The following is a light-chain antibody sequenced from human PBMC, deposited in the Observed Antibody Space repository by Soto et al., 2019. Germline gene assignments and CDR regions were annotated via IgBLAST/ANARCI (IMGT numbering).Light chain of an antibody. CDR1: QSVSSN. CDR2: GAS. CDR3: QQYNNWPPIT. V-gene: IGKV3-15*01. J-gene: IGKJ5*01. Sequence: EIVMTQSPAALSASSGARATLSCRSSQSVSSNLAWYQQKPGQATRLPIYGASPRATGIPARFSGSGSGTEFTLTITTLQSEDCAVYYCQQYNNWPPITFGQGTRLKI.